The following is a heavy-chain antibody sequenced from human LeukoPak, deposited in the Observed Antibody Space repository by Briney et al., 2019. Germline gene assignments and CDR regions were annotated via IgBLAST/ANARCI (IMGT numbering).Heavy chain of an antibody. CDR1: GFTFSSYG. V-gene: IGHV3-30*18. Sequence: GGSLRLSCAVSGFTFSSYGMHWVRQAPGKGLEWVAVISYDGSNKYYADSVKGRFTISRDNSKNTLYLQMNSLRAEDTAVYYCSKARIVGPPTPLRFWGQGTLVTVSS. D-gene: IGHD1-26*01. CDR3: SKARIVGPPTPLRF. J-gene: IGHJ4*02. CDR2: ISYDGSNK.